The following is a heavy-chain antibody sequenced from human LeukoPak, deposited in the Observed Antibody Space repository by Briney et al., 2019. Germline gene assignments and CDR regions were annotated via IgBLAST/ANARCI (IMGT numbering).Heavy chain of an antibody. J-gene: IGHJ4*02. CDR1: GFTFSSYW. V-gene: IGHV3-7*01. Sequence: GGSLRLSCAASGFTFSSYWMSWVRQAPGKGLEWVANIKQDGSEKYYVDSVKGRFTISRDNAENSLYLQMNSLRAEDTAVYYCAREGRGYDFQPSDYWGQGTLVTVSS. D-gene: IGHD5-12*01. CDR2: IKQDGSEK. CDR3: AREGRGYDFQPSDY.